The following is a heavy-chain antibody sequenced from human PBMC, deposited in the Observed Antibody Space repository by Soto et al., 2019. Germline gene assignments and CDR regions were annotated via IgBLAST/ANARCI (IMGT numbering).Heavy chain of an antibody. CDR1: GFTFSDYP. Sequence: HPGGSLRLSCTVSGFTFSDYPLHWVRQAPGKELEWVAGIPYDGSTKNYAQSVKGRFTISRDNSKHTLYLQMNSLRAEDTAVYYCARGQWLALYYFDSWGQGTLVTVSS. V-gene: IGHV3-30-3*01. CDR3: ARGQWLALYYFDS. D-gene: IGHD6-19*01. J-gene: IGHJ4*02. CDR2: IPYDGSTK.